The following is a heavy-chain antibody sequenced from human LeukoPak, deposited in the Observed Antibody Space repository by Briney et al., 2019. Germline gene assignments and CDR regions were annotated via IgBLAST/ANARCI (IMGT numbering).Heavy chain of an antibody. Sequence: PGGSLRLSCAASGFTFSDYYMTWTRQAPGKGLEWVSCISSSGSTIFYADSVKGRFTISRDNAKSSLFLQMNSLRAEDTAVYYCARVNRVTAIQELDYWGQGTLVPVSS. CDR3: ARVNRVTAIQELDY. CDR2: ISSSGSTI. V-gene: IGHV3-11*01. D-gene: IGHD2-21*02. CDR1: GFTFSDYY. J-gene: IGHJ4*02.